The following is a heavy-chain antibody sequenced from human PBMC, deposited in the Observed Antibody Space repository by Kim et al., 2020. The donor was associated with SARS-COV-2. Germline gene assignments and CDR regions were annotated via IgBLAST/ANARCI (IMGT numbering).Heavy chain of an antibody. D-gene: IGHD4-4*01. J-gene: IGHJ5*02. CDR1: DDSIDSGSYY. Sequence: SETLSLTCTVLDDSIDSGSYYWSWIRQHPGKGLEWIGYIYHSGGTYYNPSLESRVTMSVDTSRNQFSLDLNSVTAADTAVYYCSALLLVSSNYENWFDPWGQGTPVIVSS. CDR2: IYHSGGT. V-gene: IGHV4-31*03. CDR3: SALLLVSSNYENWFDP.